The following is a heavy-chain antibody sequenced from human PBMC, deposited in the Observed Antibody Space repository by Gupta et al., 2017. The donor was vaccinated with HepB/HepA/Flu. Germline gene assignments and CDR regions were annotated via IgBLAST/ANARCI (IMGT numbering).Heavy chain of an antibody. D-gene: IGHD1-26*01. CDR3: ARAPGSDYFDY. J-gene: IGHJ4*02. CDR2: IHYSGTA. V-gene: IGHV4-31*03. CDR1: GASITSRDYY. Sequence: QVHLQESGPGLVEPSQTLSLTCSVSGASITSRDYYWTWIRQHPGKGLEWIAYIHYSGTAYYNPSLRSRVTISIDTSNNQFSLKVTYVTAADTAIYYCARAPGSDYFDYWGQGTLVPVS.